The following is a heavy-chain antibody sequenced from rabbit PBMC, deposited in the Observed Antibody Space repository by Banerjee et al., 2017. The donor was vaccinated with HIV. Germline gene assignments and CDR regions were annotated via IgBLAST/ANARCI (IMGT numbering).Heavy chain of an antibody. CDR3: ARYAYGYIGYNL. Sequence: QSLEESGGDLVKPGASLTLTCTASGFSFSSSYYMWWVRQAPGKGLEWIGCIHTGTGTTYYASWAKGRFTISKTSSTTVTLQMTSPTAADTAMYFCARYAYGYIGYNLWGQGTLVTVS. J-gene: IGHJ6*01. CDR2: IHTGTGTT. V-gene: IGHV1S40*01. CDR1: GFSFSSSYY. D-gene: IGHD6-1*01.